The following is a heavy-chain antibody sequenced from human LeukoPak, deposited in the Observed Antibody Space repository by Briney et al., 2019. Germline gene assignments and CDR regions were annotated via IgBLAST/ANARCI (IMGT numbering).Heavy chain of an antibody. D-gene: IGHD4-17*01. CDR1: GFTFSSYG. Sequence: PGGSLRLSCAASGFTFSSYGMSWVRQAPGKGLEWVSAISGSGGSTYYADSVKGRFTISRDNSKNTLYLQMNSLRAEDTAVYYCARDRMEYGDYPPYYYYMDVWGKGTTVTISS. V-gene: IGHV3-23*01. CDR2: ISGSGGST. J-gene: IGHJ6*03. CDR3: ARDRMEYGDYPPYYYYMDV.